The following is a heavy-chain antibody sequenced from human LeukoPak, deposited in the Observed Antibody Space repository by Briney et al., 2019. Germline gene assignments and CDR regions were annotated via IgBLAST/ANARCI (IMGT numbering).Heavy chain of an antibody. CDR3: ARGPGQFVRTPPRGWFDP. V-gene: IGHV3-11*01. Sequence: PGGSLRLSCAASGFTFSDYHMSWIRQAPGKGLEWVSYISATNTDIHYTDSVKGRFTISRDKAKNSLYLQMNSLSAEDTAVYYCARGPGQFVRTPPRGWFDPWGQGTLVTVSS. CDR2: ISATNTDI. D-gene: IGHD6-6*01. J-gene: IGHJ5*02. CDR1: GFTFSDYH.